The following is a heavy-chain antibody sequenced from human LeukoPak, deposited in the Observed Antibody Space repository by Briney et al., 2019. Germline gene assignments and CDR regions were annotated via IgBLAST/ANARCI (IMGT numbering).Heavy chain of an antibody. Sequence: SETLSLTCAVPGYSISSGYYWGWIRQPPGKGLEWIGSIYHSGSTYYNPSLKSRVTISVDASKNQFSLKLSSVTAADTAVYYCARPLEYWGQGTLVTVSS. J-gene: IGHJ4*02. CDR3: ARPLEY. V-gene: IGHV4-38-2*01. CDR2: IYHSGST. CDR1: GYSISSGYY.